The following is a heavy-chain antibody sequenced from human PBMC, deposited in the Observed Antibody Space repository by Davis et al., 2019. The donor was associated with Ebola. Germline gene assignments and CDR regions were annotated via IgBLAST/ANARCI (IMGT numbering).Heavy chain of an antibody. Sequence: SETLSLTCAVSGGSISSSNWWSWVRQPPGKGLEWIGEIYHSGSTNYNPSLKSRVTISVDKSKNQFSLKLSSVTAADTAVYYCARVGSMAARPDFYYYYGMDVWGQGTTVTVSS. V-gene: IGHV4-4*02. CDR2: IYHSGST. CDR1: GGSISSSNW. J-gene: IGHJ6*02. D-gene: IGHD6-6*01. CDR3: ARVGSMAARPDFYYYYGMDV.